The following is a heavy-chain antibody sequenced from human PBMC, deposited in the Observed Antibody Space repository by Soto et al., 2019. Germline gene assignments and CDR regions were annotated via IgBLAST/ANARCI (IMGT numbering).Heavy chain of an antibody. CDR2: IDPSDSYT. CDR1: GYTFTSYW. D-gene: IGHD2-15*01. V-gene: IGHV5-10-1*01. Sequence: PGESLKISCQGSGYTFTSYWINWVRQMPGKGLEWMGRIDPSDSYTNYSPSFQGHVTISVDMSISTAYLQWASLKASDTAMYYCVRQSGVTTWQVDYWGQGTLVTVSS. CDR3: VRQSGVTTWQVDY. J-gene: IGHJ4*02.